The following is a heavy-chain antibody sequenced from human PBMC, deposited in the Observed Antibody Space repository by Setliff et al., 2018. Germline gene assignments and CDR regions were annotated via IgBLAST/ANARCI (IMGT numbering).Heavy chain of an antibody. CDR1: GGSVSSGSYY. D-gene: IGHD6-19*01. V-gene: IGHV4-61*01. CDR2: IYYSGST. Sequence: PSETLSLTCTVSGGSVSSGSYYWSWIRQPPGKGLEWIGYIYYSGSTNYNPSLKSRVTISVDKSKNQFSLKLSSVTAADTAVYYCARGETSSGWYIYYYYYMDVWGKGTTVTVSS. CDR3: ARGETSSGWYIYYYYYMDV. J-gene: IGHJ6*03.